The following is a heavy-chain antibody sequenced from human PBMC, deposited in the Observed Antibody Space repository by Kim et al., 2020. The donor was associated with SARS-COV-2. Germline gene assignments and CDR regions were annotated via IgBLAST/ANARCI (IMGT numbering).Heavy chain of an antibody. CDR2: IYYSGST. Sequence: SETLSLTCTVSGGSISSYYWSWIRQPPGKGLEWIGYIYYSGSTNYNPSLKSRVTISVDTSKNQFSLKLSSVTAADTAVYYCARHRRKYYFDYWGQGTLVT. CDR1: GGSISSYY. V-gene: IGHV4-59*08. J-gene: IGHJ4*02. CDR3: ARHRRKYYFDY.